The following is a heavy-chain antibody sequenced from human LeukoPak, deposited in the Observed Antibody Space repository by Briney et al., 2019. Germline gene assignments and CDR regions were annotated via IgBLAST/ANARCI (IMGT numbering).Heavy chain of an antibody. Sequence: GGSLRLSCEASGFTFSSYDMNWVRQAPGKGLEWVSVISGSGGSTDYADSVRGRFTISRDNAQNSLYLQMNSLRAEDTAVYYCARGSGSGYGDCFDYWGQGTLVTVSS. V-gene: IGHV3-23*01. D-gene: IGHD4-17*01. CDR3: ARGSGSGYGDCFDY. CDR2: ISGSGGST. J-gene: IGHJ4*02. CDR1: GFTFSSYD.